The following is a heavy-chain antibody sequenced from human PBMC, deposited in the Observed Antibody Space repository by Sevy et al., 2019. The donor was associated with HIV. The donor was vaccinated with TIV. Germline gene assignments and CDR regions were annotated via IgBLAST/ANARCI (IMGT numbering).Heavy chain of an antibody. CDR3: ARHCSSTTCSHAFDI. J-gene: IGHJ3*02. D-gene: IGHD2-2*01. V-gene: IGHV4-34*01. CDR2: INHSGST. CDR1: GGSFSGYY. Sequence: SETLSLPCAVYGGSFSGYYWSWIRQPPGKGMEWIGEINHSGSTNYNPPLKSRVTISVDTSKNQFSLKLTSVTAADTAVYYCARHCSSTTCSHAFDIWGQGTMVTVSS.